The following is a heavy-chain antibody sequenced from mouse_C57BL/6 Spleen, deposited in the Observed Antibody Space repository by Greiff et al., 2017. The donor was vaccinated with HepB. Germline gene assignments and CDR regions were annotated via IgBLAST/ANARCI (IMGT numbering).Heavy chain of an antibody. Sequence: QVHVKQPGTELVKPGASVKLSCKASGYTFTSYWMHWVKQRPGQGLEWIGNINPSNGGTNYNEKFKSKATLTVDKSSSTAYMQLSSLTSEDSAVYYCARSYYDYEGSAYWGQGTLVTVSA. V-gene: IGHV1-53*01. CDR2: INPSNGGT. D-gene: IGHD2-4*01. J-gene: IGHJ3*01. CDR1: GYTFTSYW. CDR3: ARSYYDYEGSAY.